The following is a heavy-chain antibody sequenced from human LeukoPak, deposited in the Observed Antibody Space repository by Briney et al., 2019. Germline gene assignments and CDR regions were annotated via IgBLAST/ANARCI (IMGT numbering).Heavy chain of an antibody. CDR2: IHYTGST. Sequence: SETLSLTCTVSGGSISNYYWSWIRQSPGKGLEWIGYIHYTGSTEYNPSLKSRVTISVDTSKNQFSLKLSSVTAADTAVYYCASSRYFDWQYFDYWGQGTLVTVSS. D-gene: IGHD3-9*01. V-gene: IGHV4-59*08. CDR1: GGSISNYY. J-gene: IGHJ4*02. CDR3: ASSRYFDWQYFDY.